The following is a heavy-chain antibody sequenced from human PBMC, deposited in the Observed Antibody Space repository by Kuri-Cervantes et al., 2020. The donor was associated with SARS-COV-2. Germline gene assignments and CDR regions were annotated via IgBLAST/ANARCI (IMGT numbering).Heavy chain of an antibody. CDR2: INPSGGST. CDR1: GGTFSSYA. D-gene: IGHD3-10*01. Sequence: ASVKVSCKASGGTFSSYAISWVRQAPGQGLEWMGIINPSGGSTSYAQKFQGRVTMTRDTSTSTVYMELSSLRSEDTAVYYCAREWFEGYYYGMDVWGQGTTVTVSS. J-gene: IGHJ6*02. V-gene: IGHV1-46*01. CDR3: AREWFEGYYYGMDV.